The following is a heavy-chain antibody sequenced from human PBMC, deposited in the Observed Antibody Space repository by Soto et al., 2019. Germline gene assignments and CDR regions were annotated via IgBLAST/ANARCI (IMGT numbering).Heavy chain of an antibody. V-gene: IGHV3-23*01. CDR1: GFTFRNYA. Sequence: EVHLLESGGGLVQPGGSLRLSCAASGFTFRNYAMTWVRQAPGTGLEWVAAITARGSGTFYADSVRGRFTISRDDSQNTLYLQMNSLRADDTAVYYCAKDWPGTSSVTSDYWGQGTLVTVSS. CDR3: AKDWPGTSSVTSDY. CDR2: ITARGSGT. D-gene: IGHD4-17*01. J-gene: IGHJ4*02.